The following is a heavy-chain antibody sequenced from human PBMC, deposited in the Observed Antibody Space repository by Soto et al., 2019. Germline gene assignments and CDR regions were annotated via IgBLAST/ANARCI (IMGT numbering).Heavy chain of an antibody. D-gene: IGHD1-26*01. CDR1: RFTFTSYA. V-gene: IGHV3-23*01. Sequence: GGSLRLSCVASRFTFTSYAMSWVRQAPGKGLEWVAAISASGGATIHADSVKGRLTISRDNSKNTLYLQMNSLRAEDTAVYYCAKDVEGGSLFRGAFDYWGQGTQVTVS. CDR3: AKDVEGGSLFRGAFDY. J-gene: IGHJ4*02. CDR2: ISASGGAT.